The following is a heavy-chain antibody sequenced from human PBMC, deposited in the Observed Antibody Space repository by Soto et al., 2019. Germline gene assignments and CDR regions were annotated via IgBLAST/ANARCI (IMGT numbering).Heavy chain of an antibody. J-gene: IGHJ4*02. V-gene: IGHV3-23*01. CDR2: ISGGGGST. Sequence: GGSLRLSCAASGFTFSSYVMSWVRQAPGKGLEWVSAISGGGGSTYYADSVKGRFTISRDNSKNSLYLQLNSLRAEDTAVYYCATLGLAAAIFDYWGRGTLVTVSS. CDR1: GFTFSSYV. CDR3: ATLGLAAAIFDY. D-gene: IGHD2-2*02.